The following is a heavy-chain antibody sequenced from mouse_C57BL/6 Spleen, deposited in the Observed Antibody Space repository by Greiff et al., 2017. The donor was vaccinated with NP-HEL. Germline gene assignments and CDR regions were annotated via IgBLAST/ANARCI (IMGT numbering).Heavy chain of an antibody. V-gene: IGHV5-17*01. Sequence: EVKLVESGGGLVKPGGSLKLSCAASGFTFSDYGMHWVRQAPEKGLEWVAYISSGSSTIYYADPVKGRFTISRDNAKNTLFLQMTSLRSEDTAMYYCARAITTGRDWFAYWGQGTLVTVSA. CDR1: GFTFSDYG. D-gene: IGHD1-2*01. CDR3: ARAITTGRDWFAY. J-gene: IGHJ3*01. CDR2: ISSGSSTI.